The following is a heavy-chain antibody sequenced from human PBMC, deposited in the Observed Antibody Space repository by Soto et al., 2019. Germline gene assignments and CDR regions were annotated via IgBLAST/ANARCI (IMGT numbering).Heavy chain of an antibody. Sequence: GASVKVSCKASGGTFSSYAISWVRQAPGQGLEWMGGIIPIFGTANYAQKFQGRVTVTADESTSTAYMELSSLRSEDTAVYYCARGMGLKGAFDIWGQGTMVTVSS. J-gene: IGHJ3*02. CDR2: IIPIFGTA. D-gene: IGHD3-16*01. CDR1: GGTFSSYA. V-gene: IGHV1-69*13. CDR3: ARGMGLKGAFDI.